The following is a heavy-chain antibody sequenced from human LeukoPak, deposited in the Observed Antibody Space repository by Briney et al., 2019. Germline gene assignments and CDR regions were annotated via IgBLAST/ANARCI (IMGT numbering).Heavy chain of an antibody. D-gene: IGHD5-24*01. CDR2: ISSSSSYI. CDR1: GFTFSSYS. CDR3: WREGEMATNNYWFDP. Sequence: GGSLRLSCAASGFTFSSYSMNWVRQAPGKGLEWVSSISSSSSYIYYADSVKGRFTITRDNAKNSLYLQKNSLGAEDTAVYYCWREGEMATNNYWFDPWGQGTLVTVSS. J-gene: IGHJ5*02. V-gene: IGHV3-21*01.